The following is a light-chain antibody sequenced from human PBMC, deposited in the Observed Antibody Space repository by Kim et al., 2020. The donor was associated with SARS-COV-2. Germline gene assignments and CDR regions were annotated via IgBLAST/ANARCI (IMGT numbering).Light chain of an antibody. CDR3: SSYTTSSTRV. Sequence: QSALTQPASVSGSPGQSITISCTGTSSDIGRYNFVSWYQQHPGKAPKHMIYDVDNRPSGVSDRFSGSKSGNTASLTISGLQAEDEADYYCSSYTTSSTRVFGGGTQLTVL. J-gene: IGLJ3*02. CDR2: DVD. V-gene: IGLV2-14*03. CDR1: SSDIGRYNF.